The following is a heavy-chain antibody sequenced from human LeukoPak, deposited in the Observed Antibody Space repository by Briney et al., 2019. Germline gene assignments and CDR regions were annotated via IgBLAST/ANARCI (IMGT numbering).Heavy chain of an antibody. Sequence: GGSLRLSCAASGFTVSSTYMTWVRQAPGKGLEWVSLIYSGGSTIYADSVKGRFTISRDNSKNTVYLRMNSLRAEDTAVYYCARDRSGDSTAYYTDYWGQGTLVTVSS. CDR2: IYSGGST. D-gene: IGHD3-22*01. CDR3: ARDRSGDSTAYYTDY. V-gene: IGHV3-66*01. CDR1: GFTVSSTY. J-gene: IGHJ4*02.